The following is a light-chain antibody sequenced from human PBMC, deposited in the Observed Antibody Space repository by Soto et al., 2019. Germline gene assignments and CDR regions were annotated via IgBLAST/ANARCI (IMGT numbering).Light chain of an antibody. CDR2: EVS. Sequence: QSALTQPASVSGSPGQSITISCTGTSSDIGDYDYVSWYQQYPGKAPKLMIYEVSDRPSGVSNRFSGSKSGNTASLTISGLQAEDEADYYCSSYTNISTLGVFGGGTKLTVL. J-gene: IGLJ3*02. CDR1: SSDIGDYDY. CDR3: SSYTNISTLGV. V-gene: IGLV2-14*01.